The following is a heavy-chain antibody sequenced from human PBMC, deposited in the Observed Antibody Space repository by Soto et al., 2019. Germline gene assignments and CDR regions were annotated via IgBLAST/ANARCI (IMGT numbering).Heavy chain of an antibody. CDR3: ARTAAAGKYYYGMDV. CDR2: IYPGDSDT. Sequence: GESLKISCKGSGYSFTNYWIAWVRQMPGKGLESMGIIYPGDSDTRYSPSFQGQVTISADKSISTAYLQWSSLKASDTAMYYCARTAAAGKYYYGMDVWGQGTTVTVSS. D-gene: IGHD6-13*01. CDR1: GYSFTNYW. V-gene: IGHV5-51*01. J-gene: IGHJ6*02.